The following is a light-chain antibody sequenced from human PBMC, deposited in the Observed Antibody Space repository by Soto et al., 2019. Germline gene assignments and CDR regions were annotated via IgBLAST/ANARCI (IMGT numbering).Light chain of an antibody. CDR2: GNS. CDR3: QSYDSGQV. J-gene: IGLJ2*01. CDR1: SSNIGAGYD. V-gene: IGLV1-40*01. Sequence: QSVLTQPPSVSGAPGQRVTISCTGSSSNIGAGYDVHWYQQLPGTAPKLLIYGNSNRPSGVPDRFSGSKSGTSASLAITGLQAEDEADYYCQSYDSGQVFGGGTKVTVL.